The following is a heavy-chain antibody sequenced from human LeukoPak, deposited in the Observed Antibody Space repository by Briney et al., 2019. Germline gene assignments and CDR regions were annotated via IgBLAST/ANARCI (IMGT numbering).Heavy chain of an antibody. CDR3: ARHLRYNWFDP. J-gene: IGHJ5*02. Sequence: SETLSLTCTVSGGSISSYYWSWIRQPPGKGLEWIGYIYYSGSTNYNPSLKSRVTISVDTSKNQFSLKLSSVTAADTAVYYCARHLRYNWFDPWGQGTLVTVSS. CDR1: GGSISSYY. V-gene: IGHV4-59*08. CDR2: IYYSGST.